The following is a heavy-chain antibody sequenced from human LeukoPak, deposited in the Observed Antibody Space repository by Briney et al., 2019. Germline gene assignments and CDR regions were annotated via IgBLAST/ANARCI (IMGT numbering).Heavy chain of an antibody. CDR3: VRGLAPAPSSGWYDWFDP. D-gene: IGHD6-19*01. V-gene: IGHV3-66*01. J-gene: IGHJ5*02. CDR2: IYSGGST. CDR1: GLTVSSNY. Sequence: PGGSLRLSCAASGLTVSSNYMTWVRQAPGKGLEWVSVIYSGGSTYYADSVKGRFTISRDNSKNTVYLQMNSLRAEDTAVYYCVRGLAPAPSSGWYDWFDPWGQGTLVTVSS.